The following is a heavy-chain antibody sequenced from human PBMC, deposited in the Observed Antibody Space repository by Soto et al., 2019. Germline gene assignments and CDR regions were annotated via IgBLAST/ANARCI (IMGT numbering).Heavy chain of an antibody. CDR2: ISAYNGNT. Sequence: QVPLVQSGAEVKKPGASVKVSCKASGYTFTSYGISWVRQAPGQGLEWMGWISAYNGNTNYAQKLQGRVTMTTDTSTSTAYMELRSLRSDDTAVYYCARDGIGYCSGGSCHVDYWGQGTLVTVSS. D-gene: IGHD2-15*01. J-gene: IGHJ4*02. V-gene: IGHV1-18*01. CDR1: GYTFTSYG. CDR3: ARDGIGYCSGGSCHVDY.